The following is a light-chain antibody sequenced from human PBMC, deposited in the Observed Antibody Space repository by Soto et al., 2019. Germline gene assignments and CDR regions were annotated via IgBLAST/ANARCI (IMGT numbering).Light chain of an antibody. V-gene: IGKV3-11*01. CDR1: RSVNNK. CDR2: DIS. J-gene: IGKJ4*01. Sequence: EIVLTQSPATLSLSPGERATLSCRASRSVNNKFAWYQQKPGQAPRLLIYDISSTATGVPARFSGSGSWTDFTLTISSLEPEDFAVYYSQQRNNWAGFTFGGRTKVESK. CDR3: QQRNNWAGFT.